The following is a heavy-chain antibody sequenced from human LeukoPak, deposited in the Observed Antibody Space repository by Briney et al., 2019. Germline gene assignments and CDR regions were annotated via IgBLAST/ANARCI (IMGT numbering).Heavy chain of an antibody. CDR1: GYTFTNYG. J-gene: IGHJ4*02. CDR2: ISAYNGNT. D-gene: IGHD4-17*01. V-gene: IGHV1-18*01. CDR3: ARERVHDYGDYAGIGTFDY. Sequence: EASVKVSCKASGYTFTNYGISWVRQAPGQGLEWMGWISAYNGNTNYAQMLQGRVTMTTDTSTSTAYMELGSLRSDDTAVYYCARERVHDYGDYAGIGTFDYWGQGTLVTVSS.